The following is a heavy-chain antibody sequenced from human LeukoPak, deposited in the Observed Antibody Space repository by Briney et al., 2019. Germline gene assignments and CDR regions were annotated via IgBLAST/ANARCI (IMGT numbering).Heavy chain of an antibody. CDR2: IYYSGST. CDR3: ARVGATQNLVFFDY. Sequence: SETLSLTCTVSGGSISSYYWSWIRQPPGKGLEWIGSIYYSGSTYYNPSLKSRLTVSLDTSKNQFSLKLSSVTAADTAVYYCARVGATQNLVFFDYWGQGTLVTVSS. J-gene: IGHJ4*02. V-gene: IGHV4-59*12. CDR1: GGSISSYY. D-gene: IGHD1-26*01.